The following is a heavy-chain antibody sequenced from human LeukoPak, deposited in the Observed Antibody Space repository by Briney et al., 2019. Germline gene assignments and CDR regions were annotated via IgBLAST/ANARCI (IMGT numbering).Heavy chain of an antibody. CDR1: GGSFSGYY. J-gene: IGHJ4*02. V-gene: IGHV4-34*01. Sequence: PSETLSLTCAVYGGSFSGYYWGWIRQPPGKGLEWIGSIYYSGSTYYNPSLKSRVTISVDTSKTADTAVYYCARVGRGSGSYVNYWGQGTLVTVSS. CDR3: NY. D-gene: IGHD3-10*01. CDR2: IYYSGST.